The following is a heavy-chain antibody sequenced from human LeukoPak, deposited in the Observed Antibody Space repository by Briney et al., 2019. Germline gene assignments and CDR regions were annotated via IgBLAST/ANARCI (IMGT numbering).Heavy chain of an antibody. Sequence: GGSLRLSCAASGFTFSSYWMSWVRQAPGKGLEWVANIKQDGSEKYYVDSVKGRFTISRDNAKNSLYLQMNSLRAEDTAVYYCARNKGHGSGNYWGYYYYYMDVWGKGTTVTVSS. D-gene: IGHD3-10*01. CDR1: GFTFSSYW. CDR2: IKQDGSEK. CDR3: ARNKGHGSGNYWGYYYYYMDV. V-gene: IGHV3-7*01. J-gene: IGHJ6*03.